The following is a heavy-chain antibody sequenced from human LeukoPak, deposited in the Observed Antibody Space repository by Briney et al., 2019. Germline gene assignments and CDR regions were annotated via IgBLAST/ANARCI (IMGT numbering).Heavy chain of an antibody. Sequence: GASVKVSCKASGGTLSSYAISWVRQAPGQGLEWMGRIIPILGIANYAQKFQGRVTITADKSTSTAYMELSSLRSEDTAVYYCARGLSSGWYNWGQGTLVTVSS. V-gene: IGHV1-69*04. D-gene: IGHD6-19*01. J-gene: IGHJ4*02. CDR2: IIPILGIA. CDR3: ARGLSSGWYN. CDR1: GGTLSSYA.